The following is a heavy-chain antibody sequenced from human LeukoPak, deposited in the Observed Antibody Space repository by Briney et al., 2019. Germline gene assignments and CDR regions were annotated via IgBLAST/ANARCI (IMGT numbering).Heavy chain of an antibody. Sequence: GASVKVSCKASGYTFIGYSINWVRQAPGQGLEWMGWISTSTGNPTYAQGFTGRFVFSLDTSVSTAYLEISSLKADDTAVYYCGRDAATILFDYWGQGTLVTVSS. CDR3: GRDAATILFDY. CDR2: ISTSTGNP. D-gene: IGHD5-24*01. CDR1: GYTFIGYS. J-gene: IGHJ4*02. V-gene: IGHV7-4-1*02.